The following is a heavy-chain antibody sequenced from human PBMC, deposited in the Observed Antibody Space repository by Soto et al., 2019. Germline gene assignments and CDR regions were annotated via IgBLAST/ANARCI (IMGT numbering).Heavy chain of an antibody. V-gene: IGHV4-59*01. D-gene: IGHD3-3*01. J-gene: IGHJ6*03. CDR2: IYYSGST. Sequence: SETLSLTCTVSGGSISSYYWSWIRQPPGKGLEWIGYIYYSGSTNYNPSLKSRVTISVDTSKNQFSLKLGSVTAADTAVYYCARVVDYDFWGGSAMDVWGKGTTVTVSS. CDR3: ARVVDYDFWGGSAMDV. CDR1: GGSISSYY.